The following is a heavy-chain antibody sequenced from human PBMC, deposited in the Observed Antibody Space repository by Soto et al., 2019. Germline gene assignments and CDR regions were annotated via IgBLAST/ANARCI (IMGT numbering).Heavy chain of an antibody. J-gene: IGHJ6*03. CDR1: GFTFSSYG. CDR3: ARSRRSIAAAGGPYYYYYMDV. D-gene: IGHD6-13*01. CDR2: IWYDGSNK. Sequence: PGGSLRLSCAASGFTFSSYGMHWVRQAPGKGLEWVAVIWYDGSNKYYADSVKGRFTISRDNSKNTLYLQMNSLRAEDTAVYYCARSRRSIAAAGGPYYYYYMDVWGKGTTVTVSS. V-gene: IGHV3-33*01.